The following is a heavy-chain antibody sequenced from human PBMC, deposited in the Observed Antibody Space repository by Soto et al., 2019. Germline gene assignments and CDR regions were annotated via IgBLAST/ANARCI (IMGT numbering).Heavy chain of an antibody. CDR3: ARVGFWSGYYENSLDV. Sequence: HPGGSLRLSCAASGFTFSTSWMTWVRQAPGKGLEWVAHINQDGSEKYFVDSVKGRFTISRDNAKNSLYLQMNSLRAEDTAVYYCARVGFWSGYYENSLDVWGQGTTVTVSS. V-gene: IGHV3-7*01. CDR1: GFTFSTSW. J-gene: IGHJ6*02. D-gene: IGHD3-3*01. CDR2: INQDGSEK.